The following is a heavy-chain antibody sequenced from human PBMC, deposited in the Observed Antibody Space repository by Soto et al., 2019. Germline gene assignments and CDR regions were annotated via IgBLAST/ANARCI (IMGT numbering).Heavy chain of an antibody. V-gene: IGHV1-69*06. CDR3: AKLVGPAARRSSMDV. J-gene: IGHJ6*02. CDR2: SIPIFGTA. D-gene: IGHD2-2*01. CDR1: GGTFTSYA. Sequence: ASVKVSCKASGGTFTSYAVSWLRQAPGQGLEWMGVSIPIFGTANYARKFQGRVTITADKSTSTAYMELSSLRSEDTAVYYCAKLVGPAARRSSMDVWGQGTTVTV.